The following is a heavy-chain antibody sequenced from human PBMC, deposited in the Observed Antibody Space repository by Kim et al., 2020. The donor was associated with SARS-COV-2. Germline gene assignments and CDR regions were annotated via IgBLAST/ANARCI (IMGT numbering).Heavy chain of an antibody. J-gene: IGHJ3*02. Sequence: SETLSLTCAVYGGSFSGYYWSWIRQPPGKGLEWIGEINHSGSTNYNPSLKSRVTISVDTSKNQFSLKLSSVTAADTAVYYCARGKTTVKLRHAFDIWGQGAMVTVSS. CDR1: GGSFSGYY. CDR2: INHSGST. V-gene: IGHV4-34*01. D-gene: IGHD4-17*01. CDR3: ARGKTTVKLRHAFDI.